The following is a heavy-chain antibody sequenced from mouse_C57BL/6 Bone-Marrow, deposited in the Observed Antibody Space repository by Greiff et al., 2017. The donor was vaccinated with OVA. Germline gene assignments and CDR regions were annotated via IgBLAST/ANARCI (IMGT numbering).Heavy chain of an antibody. CDR1: GFSFNTYA. Sequence: EVMLVESGGGLVQPKGSLKLSCAASGFSFNTYAMNWVRPAPGKGLEWVARIRSKSNNYATYYADSVKDRFTISRDDSESMLYLQMNNLKTDDTAMYYCVRTDYYGSSYAMDYWGQGTSVTVSS. D-gene: IGHD1-1*01. CDR2: IRSKSNNYAT. J-gene: IGHJ4*01. V-gene: IGHV10-1*01. CDR3: VRTDYYGSSYAMDY.